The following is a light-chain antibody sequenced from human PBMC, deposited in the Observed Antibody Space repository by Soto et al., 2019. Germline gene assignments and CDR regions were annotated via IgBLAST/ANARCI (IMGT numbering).Light chain of an antibody. J-gene: IGKJ4*01. V-gene: IGKV3-11*01. CDR1: QSVNIY. CDR3: QQRSNWPLT. Sequence: EIVLTQSPGTLSLSPGERATLSCRASQSVNIYLAWYQQKPGQAPRLLIYDASNRATGIPARFSGSGSGTDFTLTISSLEPEDFAVYYCQQRSNWPLTFGGGTKVDIK. CDR2: DAS.